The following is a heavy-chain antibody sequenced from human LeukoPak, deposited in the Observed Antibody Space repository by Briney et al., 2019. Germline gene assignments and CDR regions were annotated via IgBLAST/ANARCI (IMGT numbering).Heavy chain of an antibody. CDR1: GFTSSSYA. V-gene: IGHV3-30-3*01. CDR3: AREMNSGSYPANYFDY. D-gene: IGHD1-26*01. J-gene: IGHJ4*02. CDR2: ISYDGSNK. Sequence: GGSLRLSCAASGFTSSSYAMHWVRQAPGKGLEWVAVISYDGSNKYYADSVKGRFTISRDNSKNTLYLQMNGLRAEDTAVYYCAREMNSGSYPANYFDYWGQGTLVTVSS.